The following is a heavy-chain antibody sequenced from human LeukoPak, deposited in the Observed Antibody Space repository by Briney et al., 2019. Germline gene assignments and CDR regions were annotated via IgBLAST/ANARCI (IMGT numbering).Heavy chain of an antibody. CDR1: GFTFSSYA. CDR2: ISGSGGST. D-gene: IGHD4/OR15-4a*01. J-gene: IGHJ4*02. Sequence: GGSLRLSCAASGFTFSSYAMSLVRQAPGKGLEWVSAISGSGGSTYYADSVKGRFTISRDNSKNTLYLQMNSLRAEDTAVYYCAKDSGTAMVLYYFDYWGQGTLVTVSS. CDR3: AKDSGTAMVLYYFDY. V-gene: IGHV3-23*01.